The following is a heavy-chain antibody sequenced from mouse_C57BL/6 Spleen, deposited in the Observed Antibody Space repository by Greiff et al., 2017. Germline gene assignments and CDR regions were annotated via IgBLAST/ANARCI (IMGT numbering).Heavy chain of an antibody. CDR3: ARKATVVATPFDY. CDR1: GYTFTDYY. J-gene: IGHJ2*01. V-gene: IGHV1-26*01. D-gene: IGHD1-1*01. CDR2: INPNNGGT. Sequence: EVQLQQSGPELVKPGASVKISCKASGYTFTDYYMNWVKQSHGKSLEWIGDINPNNGGTSYNQKFKGKVTLTVDKSSSPAYMELRSLTSEDSAVYYCARKATVVATPFDYWGQGTTLTVSS.